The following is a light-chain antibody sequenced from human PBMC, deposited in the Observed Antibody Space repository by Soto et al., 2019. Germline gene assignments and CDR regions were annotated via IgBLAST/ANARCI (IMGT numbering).Light chain of an antibody. CDR1: SSDVGAYNS. Sequence: QSALAQPASVSGSPGQSITISCTGTSSDVGAYNSVSWYQQHPHRAPQVIIYKGTQRPSGVSNRFSGSTSGNAASLTISALQAGDEADYFCCSSAPESTYVFGTGTKLTVL. CDR3: CSSAPESTYV. CDR2: KGT. V-gene: IGLV2-23*01. J-gene: IGLJ1*01.